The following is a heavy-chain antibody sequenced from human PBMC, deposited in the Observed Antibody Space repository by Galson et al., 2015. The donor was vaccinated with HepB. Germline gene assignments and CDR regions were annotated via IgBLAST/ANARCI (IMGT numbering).Heavy chain of an antibody. CDR2: IYYSGST. J-gene: IGHJ4*02. CDR3: ARVTKLWFGESSHYYFDY. V-gene: IGHV4-59*01. CDR1: GGSISSYY. D-gene: IGHD3-10*01. Sequence: LSLTCTVSGGSISSYYWRWIRQPPGKGLEWIGYIYYSGSTNYNPSLKSRVTISVDTSKNQFSLKLSSVTAADTAVYYCARVTKLWFGESSHYYFDYWGQGTLVTVSS.